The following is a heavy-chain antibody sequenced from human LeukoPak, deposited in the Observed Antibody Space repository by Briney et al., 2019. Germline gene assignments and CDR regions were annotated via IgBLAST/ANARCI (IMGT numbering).Heavy chain of an antibody. CDR3: ASYYDSSGYLFDY. Sequence: SETLSLTCTVSGGSISSSSYYWGWIRQPPGKGLEWIGSIYYSGSTYYNPSLKSRVTISVDKSKNQFSLKLSSVTAADTAVYYCASYYDSSGYLFDYWGQGTLVTVSS. V-gene: IGHV4-39*07. CDR1: GGSISSSSYY. J-gene: IGHJ4*02. D-gene: IGHD3-22*01. CDR2: IYYSGST.